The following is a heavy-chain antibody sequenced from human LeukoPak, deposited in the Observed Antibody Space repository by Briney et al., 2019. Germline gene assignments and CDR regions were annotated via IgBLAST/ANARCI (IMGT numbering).Heavy chain of an antibody. V-gene: IGHV3-30*18. CDR1: GYTFSSYG. CDR2: ISYDINKT. J-gene: IGHJ4*02. CDR3: AKEKNYEGGLDH. Sequence: GRSLRLSCAASGYTFSSYGMFWVRPAPGKGLEWVAFISYDINKTYCIDSVKGRFTISRDNSKNTLFLQMSSLRAEDTAVYYCAKEKNYEGGLDHWGRGTLVTVSS. D-gene: IGHD3-16*01.